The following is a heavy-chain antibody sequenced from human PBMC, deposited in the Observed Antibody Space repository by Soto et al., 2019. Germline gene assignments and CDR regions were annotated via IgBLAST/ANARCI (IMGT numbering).Heavy chain of an antibody. J-gene: IGHJ4*02. V-gene: IGHV1-46*03. CDR2: INPSTGDI. CDR3: ARDWGYQRFDL. Sequence: QVQLAQSGAEVKKPAASVKVSCKASGYTFTDYYIHWVRQAPGQGLEGMGIINPSTGDITYAQEVPGRGNMTRDTATNIVYKELSSLRSEDTAGYYRARDWGYQRFDLWGPGALVTVSS. CDR1: GYTFTDYY. D-gene: IGHD3-16*01.